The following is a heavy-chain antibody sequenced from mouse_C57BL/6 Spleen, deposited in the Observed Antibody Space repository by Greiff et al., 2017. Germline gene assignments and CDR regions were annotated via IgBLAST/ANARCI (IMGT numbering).Heavy chain of an antibody. D-gene: IGHD1-1*01. V-gene: IGHV1-55*01. CDR1: GYTFTSYW. CDR3: ARGDNYGSSYDV. CDR2: IYPGSGST. Sequence: QVQLQQSGAELVKPGASVKMSCKASGYTFTSYWITWVKQRPGQGLEWIGDIYPGSGSTNYNEKFKSKATLTVDTASSTAYMQLSSLTSANSAVYYGARGDNYGSSYDVWGKGTTVTVSS. J-gene: IGHJ1*03.